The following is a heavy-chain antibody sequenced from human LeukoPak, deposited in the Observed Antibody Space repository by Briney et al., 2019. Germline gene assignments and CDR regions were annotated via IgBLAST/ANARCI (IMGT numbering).Heavy chain of an antibody. V-gene: IGHV3-23*01. CDR3: AKEVGSDSTGLDY. D-gene: IGHD1-26*01. CDR1: GFTFSSYA. Sequence: GGSLRLSCAASGFTFSSYAMSWVRQAPGKGLEWVSGISSSGGSTYSADSVKGRFTISRDNSKNTLYVQMNRLRVEDTAVYYCAKEVGSDSTGLDYWGQGTLVTVSS. CDR2: ISSSGGST. J-gene: IGHJ4*02.